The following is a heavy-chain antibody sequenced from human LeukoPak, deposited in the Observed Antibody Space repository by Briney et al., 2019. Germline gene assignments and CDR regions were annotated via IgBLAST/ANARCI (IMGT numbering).Heavy chain of an antibody. CDR2: IKQDGSEK. Sequence: PGGSLRLSCAAAGFTFSNYWMSRVRQAPGKGLEWVANIKQDGSEKYYVDSVKGRFTISRDNAKNSLYLQMNSLRAEDTAVSYCARDPSVTYYYYMDVWGKGTTVTVSS. V-gene: IGHV3-7*01. J-gene: IGHJ6*03. CDR3: ARDPSVTYYYYMDV. D-gene: IGHD4-11*01. CDR1: GFTFSNYW.